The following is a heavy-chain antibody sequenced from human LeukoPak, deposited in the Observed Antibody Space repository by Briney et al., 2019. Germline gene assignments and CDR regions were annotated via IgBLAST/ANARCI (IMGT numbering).Heavy chain of an antibody. V-gene: IGHV3-74*01. CDR1: GFTFSRYW. D-gene: IGHD3-16*01. CDR2: VNPDGSST. CDR3: ARGWSYGDY. J-gene: IGHJ4*02. Sequence: GGSLRLSCAASGFTFSRYWMHWVRQVPGKGLGWVSRVNPDGSSTTYADSVKGRFTSSRDNAKNTLYLQMNRLRAEDTAVYYCARGWSYGDYWGQGILVTVSS.